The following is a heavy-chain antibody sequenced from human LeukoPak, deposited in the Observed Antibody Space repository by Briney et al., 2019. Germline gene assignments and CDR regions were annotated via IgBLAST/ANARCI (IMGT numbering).Heavy chain of an antibody. CDR3: AREAVAGTPFFDY. Sequence: GGSLRLSCAASGFTFSSYSMNWVRQAPGKGLEWVSYISSSSSSIYYADSVKGRITISRDNAKNSLYLQMNSLRAEDTAVYYCAREAVAGTPFFDYWGQGTLVTVSS. D-gene: IGHD6-19*01. J-gene: IGHJ4*02. CDR2: ISSSSSSI. V-gene: IGHV3-48*01. CDR1: GFTFSSYS.